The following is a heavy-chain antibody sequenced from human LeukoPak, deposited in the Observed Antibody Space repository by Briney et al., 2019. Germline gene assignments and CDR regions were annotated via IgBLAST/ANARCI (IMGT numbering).Heavy chain of an antibody. CDR2: ISGSGGST. V-gene: IGHV3-23*01. J-gene: IGHJ4*02. D-gene: IGHD6-6*01. Sequence: GSLRLSCAAPGFTFSSNAMSWVRQAQGKGLEWVSAISGSGGSTYSANSVKGRFTISRDNSKITLYRQMNSLRAEDKAVYHWARSSIAALSIFDYWGQGTLVTVSS. CDR1: GFTFSSNA. CDR3: ARSSIAALSIFDY.